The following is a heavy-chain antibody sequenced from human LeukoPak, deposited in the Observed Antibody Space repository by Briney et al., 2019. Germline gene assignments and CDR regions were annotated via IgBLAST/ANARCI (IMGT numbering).Heavy chain of an antibody. J-gene: IGHJ5*01. D-gene: IGHD3-22*01. Sequence: PGGSLRLSCAVSGFTVNNIYMSWVRQAPGKGLEWVSVIYSGGTTLYADSVKGRFTISRDNSKNTLYLQMNSLRAEDTAVYYCARDFDRSGYPNWFDSWGQGTLVTVSS. CDR2: IYSGGTT. V-gene: IGHV3-66*01. CDR1: GFTVNNIY. CDR3: ARDFDRSGYPNWFDS.